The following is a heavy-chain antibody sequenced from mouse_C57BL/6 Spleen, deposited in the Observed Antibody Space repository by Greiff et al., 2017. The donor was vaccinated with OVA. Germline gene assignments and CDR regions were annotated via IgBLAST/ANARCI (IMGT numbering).Heavy chain of an antibody. Sequence: QVQLQQSGAELARPGASVKLSCKASGYTFTSYGISWVKQRTGQGLEWIGEIYPRSGNTYYNEKFKGKATLTADKSSSTAYMELRSLTSEDSAVYFCAREGDYYGSSWGQGTLVTVSA. CDR1: GYTFTSYG. CDR3: AREGDYYGSS. CDR2: IYPRSGNT. J-gene: IGHJ3*01. V-gene: IGHV1-81*01. D-gene: IGHD1-1*01.